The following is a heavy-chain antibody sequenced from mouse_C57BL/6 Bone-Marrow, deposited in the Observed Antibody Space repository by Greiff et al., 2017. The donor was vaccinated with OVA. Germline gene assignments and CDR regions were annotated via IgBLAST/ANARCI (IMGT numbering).Heavy chain of an antibody. V-gene: IGHV1-15*01. J-gene: IGHJ4*01. CDR3: TRRRLLQAMDY. CDR1: GYTFTDYE. Sequence: QVQLQPSWAELVRPGASVTLSCKASGYTFTDYEMHWVKQTPVHGLEWIGAIDPETGGTAYNQKVKGKAILTADKSSSTAYMELRSLTSEDSAVYYCTRRRLLQAMDYWGQGTSVTVSS. CDR2: IDPETGGT. D-gene: IGHD1-1*01.